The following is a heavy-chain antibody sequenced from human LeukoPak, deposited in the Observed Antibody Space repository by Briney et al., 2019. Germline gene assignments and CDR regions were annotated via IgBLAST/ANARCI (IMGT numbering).Heavy chain of an antibody. CDR2: IYPGDSDT. CDR3: ARRGTGYSSSWYVSASWFDP. Sequence: GESLKISCKGSGYSFTSYWIGWVRQMPGKGLEWMGIIYPGDSDTRYSPSFQGQVTISADKSISTAYLQWSSLKASDTAMYYCARRGTGYSSSWYVSASWFDPWGQGTLVTVSS. CDR1: GYSFTSYW. D-gene: IGHD6-13*01. V-gene: IGHV5-51*01. J-gene: IGHJ5*02.